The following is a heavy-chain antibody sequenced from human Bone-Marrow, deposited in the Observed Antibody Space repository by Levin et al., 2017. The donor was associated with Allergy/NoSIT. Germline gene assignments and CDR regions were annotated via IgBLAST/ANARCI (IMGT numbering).Heavy chain of an antibody. CDR3: ARDLICIAARPGRLYYDYGMDV. CDR1: GFTFSSYS. CDR2: ISSSSSYI. Sequence: GGSLRLSCAASGFTFSSYSMNWVRQAPGKGLEWVSSISSSSSYIYYADSVKGRFTISRDNAKNSLYLQMNSLRAEDTAVYYCARDLICIAARPGRLYYDYGMDVWGQGTTVTVSS. J-gene: IGHJ6*02. D-gene: IGHD6-6*01. V-gene: IGHV3-21*01.